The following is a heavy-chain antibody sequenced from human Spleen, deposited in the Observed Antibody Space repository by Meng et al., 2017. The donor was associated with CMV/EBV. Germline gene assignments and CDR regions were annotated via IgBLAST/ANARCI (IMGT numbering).Heavy chain of an antibody. Sequence: GESLKISCAASGFTFSNYWMHWVRQAPGKGLVWVSRTNSDESDTAYAGSVKGRFTISRDNAKNSLYLQMNSLRVEDTAVYYCARDPCPSGVCYLDSWGQGTLVTVSS. J-gene: IGHJ4*02. CDR2: TNSDESDT. CDR3: ARDPCPSGVCYLDS. V-gene: IGHV3-74*01. CDR1: GFTFSNYW. D-gene: IGHD2-8*01.